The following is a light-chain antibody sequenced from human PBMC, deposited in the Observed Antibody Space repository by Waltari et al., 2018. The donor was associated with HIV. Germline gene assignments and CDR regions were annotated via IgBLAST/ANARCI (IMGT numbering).Light chain of an antibody. J-gene: IGLJ2*01. V-gene: IGLV6-57*04. CDR1: SGSIDSNF. CDR3: QSYDSRCVVV. CDR2: EDN. Sequence: NFILTQPHSVSESPGKTVIISCTRTSGSIDSNFVQWYQQRAGRAPISVSYEDNERLSCVPDLFSGSLDLSSNSASLSISGLKAEDEADYYCQSYDSRCVVVFGGGTKLTVL.